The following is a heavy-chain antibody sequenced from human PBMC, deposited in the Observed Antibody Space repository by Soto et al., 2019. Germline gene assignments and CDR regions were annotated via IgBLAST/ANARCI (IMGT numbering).Heavy chain of an antibody. CDR1: GGSISSGGYY. J-gene: IGHJ4*02. D-gene: IGHD6-6*01. Sequence: LSLTCTVSGGSISSGGYYWSWVRQHPGKGLEWIGYIYYSGSTYYNPSLKSRVTISVDTSKNQFSLKLSSVTAADTAVYYCARDRIPAGGSSSGFDYWGQGTLVTVSS. V-gene: IGHV4-31*03. CDR2: IYYSGST. CDR3: ARDRIPAGGSSSGFDY.